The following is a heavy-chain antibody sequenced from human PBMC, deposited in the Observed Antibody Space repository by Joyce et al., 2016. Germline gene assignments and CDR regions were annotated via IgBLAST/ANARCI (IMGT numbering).Heavy chain of an antibody. J-gene: IGHJ4*02. D-gene: IGHD4-23*01. CDR3: ARLRRWSGPSDC. Sequence: EVQLVESGGGLVQPGGSLRLSCAASGFTFSSYWMYWVRKAPGKGLVWVSRINRDGSITTYADSVKGRFTISSDNAKNTLYLQMNSLRAEDTAVYYCARLRRWSGPSDCWGQGTLVTVSS. V-gene: IGHV3-74*03. CDR2: INRDGSIT. CDR1: GFTFSSYW.